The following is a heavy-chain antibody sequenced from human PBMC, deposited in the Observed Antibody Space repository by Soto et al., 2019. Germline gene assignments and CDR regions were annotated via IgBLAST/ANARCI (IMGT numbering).Heavy chain of an antibody. V-gene: IGHV1-69*13. J-gene: IGHJ6*02. CDR3: ARDLTVDTAMVDGYYGMDV. D-gene: IGHD5-18*01. CDR1: RGTFSSYA. CDR2: IIPIFGTA. Sequence: ASVKVSCKASRGTFSSYAISSVRQAPGQGLEWMGGIIPIFGTANYAQKFQGRVTITADESTSTAYMELSSLRSEDTAVYYCARDLTVDTAMVDGYYGMDVWGQGTTVTVSS.